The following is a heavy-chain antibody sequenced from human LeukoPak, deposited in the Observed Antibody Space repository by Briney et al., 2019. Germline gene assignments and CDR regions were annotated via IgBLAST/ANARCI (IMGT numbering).Heavy chain of an antibody. D-gene: IGHD2-21*02. CDR2: ISGSGGSP. Sequence: PGGSLRLSCAASGFTFSSYAMSWVRQAPGKGLEWVSAISGSGGSPYYADSVKGRFTISRDNSKNTLYLQMNSLRAEDTAVYYCAKEGPAYCGGDCYSQHAFDIWGQGTMVTVSS. CDR3: AKEGPAYCGGDCYSQHAFDI. V-gene: IGHV3-23*01. CDR1: GFTFSSYA. J-gene: IGHJ3*02.